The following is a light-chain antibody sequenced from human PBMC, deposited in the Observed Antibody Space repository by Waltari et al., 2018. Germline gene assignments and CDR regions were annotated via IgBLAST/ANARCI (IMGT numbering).Light chain of an antibody. V-gene: IGKV3-15*01. CDR2: GAS. CDR1: QRVGNT. Sequence: EIVMTQSPVTLSVSPGERATLSCRASQRVGNTLAWYQQKPGQAPRLLIYGASTRATGIPGRFTGSGSGTEFTLTISSLQSDDFAVYQCQHYNKWPPAFGLGTKVEIK. J-gene: IGKJ1*01. CDR3: QHYNKWPPA.